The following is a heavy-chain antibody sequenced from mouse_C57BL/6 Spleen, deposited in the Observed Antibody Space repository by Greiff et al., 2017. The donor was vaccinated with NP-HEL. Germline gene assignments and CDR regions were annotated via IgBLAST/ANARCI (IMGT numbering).Heavy chain of an antibody. Sequence: QVHVKQSGAELVKPGASVKISCKASGYAFSSYWMNWVKQRPGKGLEWIGQIYPGDGDTNYNGKFKGKATLTADKSSSTAYMQLSSLTSEDSAVYFCARWSSNPHFDYWGQGTTLTVSS. J-gene: IGHJ2*01. CDR2: IYPGDGDT. CDR3: ARWSSNPHFDY. CDR1: GYAFSSYW. V-gene: IGHV1-80*01. D-gene: IGHD2-5*01.